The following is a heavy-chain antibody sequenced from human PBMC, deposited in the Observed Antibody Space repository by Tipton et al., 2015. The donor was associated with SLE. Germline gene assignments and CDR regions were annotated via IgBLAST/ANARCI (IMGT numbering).Heavy chain of an antibody. CDR1: GGSISSHY. J-gene: IGHJ6*01. D-gene: IGHD3-9*01. V-gene: IGHV4-59*11. CDR3: EKSNSAPTGYYCYDCYGMDV. Sequence: TLSLTCTVSGGSISSHYWSWIRQPPGKGLEWIGYIYYSGSTNYNPSLKSRVTISVDTSKNQFSLKLSAVTAADTAVYYCEKSNSAPTGYYCYDCYGMDVWGQGTTVPVSS. CDR2: IYYSGST.